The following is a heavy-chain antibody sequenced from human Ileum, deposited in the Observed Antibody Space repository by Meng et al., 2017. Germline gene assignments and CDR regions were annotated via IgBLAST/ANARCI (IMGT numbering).Heavy chain of an antibody. Sequence: QVQLVQSGAEVKMPGHSVKVSCKASGYTFSSLDINRVRQAPGQGLEWMGWMSPRSDDTGYAQKFQGRVTMTRDTSISTAYMELSSLTSEDTAIYYCARGVTAGLDYWGQGTLVTVSS. D-gene: IGHD5-18*01. CDR2: MSPRSDDT. J-gene: IGHJ4*02. CDR3: ARGVTAGLDY. CDR1: GYTFSSLD. V-gene: IGHV1-8*01.